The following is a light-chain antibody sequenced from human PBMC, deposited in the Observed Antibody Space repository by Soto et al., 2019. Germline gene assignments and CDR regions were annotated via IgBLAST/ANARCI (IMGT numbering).Light chain of an antibody. CDR1: QSVSSSY. J-gene: IGKJ1*01. CDR2: GAS. Sequence: EIVMTQSPATLSVSPGARATLSCRASQSVSSSYLAWYQQKPGQAPRLLIYGASSRATGIPDRFSGSGSGTDFTLTISRLEPEDFAVYYCQQYGSSSWTFGQGTKVDI. CDR3: QQYGSSSWT. V-gene: IGKV3-20*01.